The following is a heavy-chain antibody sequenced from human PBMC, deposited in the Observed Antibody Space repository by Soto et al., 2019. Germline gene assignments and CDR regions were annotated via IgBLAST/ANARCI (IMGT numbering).Heavy chain of an antibody. Sequence: GGSLRLSCAASGFTFSSYAMNWVRQAPGKGLEWVSVISGSGGSTFYADSVKGRFTISRDNSKNTLYLQMNSLRAEDTALYYCAKVMRTAAGTGDYWGQGTQVTVS. CDR1: GFTFSSYA. CDR3: AKVMRTAAGTGDY. J-gene: IGHJ4*02. V-gene: IGHV3-23*01. D-gene: IGHD6-13*01. CDR2: ISGSGGST.